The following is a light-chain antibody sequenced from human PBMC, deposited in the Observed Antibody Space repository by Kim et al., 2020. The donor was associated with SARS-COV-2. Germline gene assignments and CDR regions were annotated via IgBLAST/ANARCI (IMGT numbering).Light chain of an antibody. CDR3: CSYADDSSSVV. J-gene: IGLJ2*01. Sequence: QSITISCTGTSVYIGSHILVSWYQQFPGKAPKLIIYEVNQRPSGISSRFSASKSGNTAFLKISGLRTEDEASYHCCSYADDSSSVVFGGGTQLTVL. CDR1: SVYIGSHIL. V-gene: IGLV2-23*02. CDR2: EVN.